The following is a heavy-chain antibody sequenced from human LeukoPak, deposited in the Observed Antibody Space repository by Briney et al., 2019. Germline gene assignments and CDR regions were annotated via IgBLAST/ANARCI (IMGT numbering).Heavy chain of an antibody. CDR2: ISGSGGST. J-gene: IGHJ4*02. D-gene: IGHD3-9*01. CDR1: GFTFSSYA. CDR3: ASRLRYFDWLVPYYFDY. V-gene: IGHV3-23*01. Sequence: GGSLRLSCAASGFTFSSYAMSWVRQAPGKGLEWVSAISGSGGSTYYADSVKGRFTISRDNSKNTLYLQMNSLRAEDTAVYYCASRLRYFDWLVPYYFDYWRQGTLVTVSS.